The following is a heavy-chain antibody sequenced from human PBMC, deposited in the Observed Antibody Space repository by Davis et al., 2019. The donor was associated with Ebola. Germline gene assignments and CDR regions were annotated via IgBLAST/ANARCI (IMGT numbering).Heavy chain of an antibody. CDR3: AKGGFYLYMDV. J-gene: IGHJ6*03. CDR2: ISGASGGRK. D-gene: IGHD3-16*02. CDR1: GSTVSSYT. Sequence: PGGSLRLSCAASGSTVSSYTMSWLRQVPGKGLEWVSSISGASGGRKDYADSVKGRFTISRDNSMNTVYVQMYSLRADDTAVYYCAKGGFYLYMDVWGKGTTVTVSS. V-gene: IGHV3-23*01.